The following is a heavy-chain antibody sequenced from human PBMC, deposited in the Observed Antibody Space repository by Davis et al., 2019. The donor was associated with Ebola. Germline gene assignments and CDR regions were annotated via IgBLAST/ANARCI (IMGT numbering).Heavy chain of an antibody. V-gene: IGHV5-51*01. CDR3: ARHGEQDYPNWFDP. J-gene: IGHJ5*02. Sequence: GESLKISCGGSGYNFAAYWIGWVRQMPGKGLEWMGIIYPRDSETRYSPSFQGQVTISADKSISTAYLQWSSLKASDTAMYYCARHGEQDYPNWFDPWGQGTLVTVSS. D-gene: IGHD3-10*01. CDR1: GYNFAAYW. CDR2: IYPRDSET.